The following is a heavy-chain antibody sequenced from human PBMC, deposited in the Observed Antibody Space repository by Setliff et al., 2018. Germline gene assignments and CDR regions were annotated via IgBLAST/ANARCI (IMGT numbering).Heavy chain of an antibody. CDR3: ARDHVYGSQYYYYYYGMDV. CDR1: GFTFSSYT. J-gene: IGHJ6*02. CDR2: ISSSSRTK. V-gene: IGHV3-48*01. D-gene: IGHD3-10*01. Sequence: HPGGSLRLSCAASGFTFSSYTMNWVRQAPGKGLEWVSYISSSSRTKYYADSVKGRFTISRDNAKNSLYLQMNSLRAEDTAVYYCARDHVYGSQYYYYYYGMDVWGQGTTVTVSS.